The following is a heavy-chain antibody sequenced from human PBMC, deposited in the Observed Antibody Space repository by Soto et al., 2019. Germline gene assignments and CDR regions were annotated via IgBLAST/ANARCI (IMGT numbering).Heavy chain of an antibody. CDR3: ARGKLPAAGTASFDI. D-gene: IGHD6-13*01. CDR1: GFTFSSYN. Sequence: EVQLVESGGGLVQPGGSLRLSCAASGFTFSSYNMNWVRQAPGKGLEWVSYISSSSSTIYYADSVKGRFTISRDNAKNSLYLKMNSLRAEDTAMYYCARGKLPAAGTASFDIWGQGTMVTVSS. J-gene: IGHJ3*02. V-gene: IGHV3-48*01. CDR2: ISSSSSTI.